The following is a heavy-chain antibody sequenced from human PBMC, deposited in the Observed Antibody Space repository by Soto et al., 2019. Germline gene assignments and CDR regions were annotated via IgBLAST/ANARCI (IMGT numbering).Heavy chain of an antibody. CDR2: ISGSGGST. D-gene: IGHD5-18*01. V-gene: IGHV3-23*01. J-gene: IGHJ4*02. Sequence: GGSLRLSCAASGFTFSSYAMSWVRQAPGKGLEWVSAISGSGGSTYYADSVKGRFTISRDNSKNTLYLQMNSLRAEDTAVYYCAKDHGVRIQLWPLYYFDYWGQGTLVTVSS. CDR1: GFTFSSYA. CDR3: AKDHGVRIQLWPLYYFDY.